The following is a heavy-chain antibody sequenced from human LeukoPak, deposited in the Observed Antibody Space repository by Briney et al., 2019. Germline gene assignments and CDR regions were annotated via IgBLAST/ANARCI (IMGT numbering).Heavy chain of an antibody. CDR2: IYYSGST. Sequence: SETPSLTCTVSGGSISSSSYYWGWIRQPPGKGLEWIGSIYYSGSTYYNPSLKSRVTISVDTSKNQFSLKLSSVTAADTAVYYCARDRSQSPGSGSVNCFDPWGQGTLVTVSS. CDR3: ARDRSQSPGSGSVNCFDP. J-gene: IGHJ5*02. V-gene: IGHV4-39*07. D-gene: IGHD3-10*01. CDR1: GGSISSSSYY.